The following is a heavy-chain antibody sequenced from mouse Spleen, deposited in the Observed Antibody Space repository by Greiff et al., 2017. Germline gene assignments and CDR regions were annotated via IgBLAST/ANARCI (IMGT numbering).Heavy chain of an antibody. CDR3: VRLGSSYEDY. Sequence: EAGGGLVQPKGSLKLSCAASGFSFNTYAMNWVRQAPGKGLEWVARIRSKSNNYATYYADSVKDRFTISRDDSESMLYLQMNNLKTEDTAMYYCVRLGSSYEDYWGQGTTLTVSS. CDR2: IRSKSNNYAT. CDR1: GFSFNTYA. J-gene: IGHJ2*01. V-gene: IGHV10-1*01. D-gene: IGHD1-1*01.